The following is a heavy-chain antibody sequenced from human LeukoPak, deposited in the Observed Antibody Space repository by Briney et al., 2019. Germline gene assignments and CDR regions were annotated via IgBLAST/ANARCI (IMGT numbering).Heavy chain of an antibody. CDR1: GGSISSYY. CDR2: IYYSGST. Sequence: SETLSLTCTVSGGSISSYYWSWIRQPPGKGLEWIGYIYYSGSTNYNPSLKSRVTISVDTSKNQFSLKLSSVTAADTAVYYCARGRDIPDYWGQGTLVTVSS. V-gene: IGHV4-59*01. J-gene: IGHJ4*02. CDR3: ARGRDIPDY. D-gene: IGHD2-15*01.